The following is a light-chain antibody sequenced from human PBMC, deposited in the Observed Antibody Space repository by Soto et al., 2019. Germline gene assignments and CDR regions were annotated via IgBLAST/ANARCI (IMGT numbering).Light chain of an antibody. CDR3: QQLNTYPRP. J-gene: IGKJ1*01. CDR1: QGIAGY. Sequence: IQLTQSPSSLSASVGDRVTITCRASQGIAGYLAWYQQKPGKAPKLLIYTASTLQSGVTSRFSGSGSGTDFTLTISSLQPEDFATYYCQQLNTYPRPFGQGTRVEIK. CDR2: TAS. V-gene: IGKV1-9*01.